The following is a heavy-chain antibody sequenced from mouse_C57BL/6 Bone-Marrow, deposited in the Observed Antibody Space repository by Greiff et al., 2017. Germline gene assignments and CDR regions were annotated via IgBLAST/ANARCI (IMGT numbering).Heavy chain of an antibody. CDR2: FYPGSGSI. V-gene: IGHV1-62-2*01. J-gene: IGHJ3*01. CDR3: AIHEDPYYYGSSSWFAY. Sequence: VQLQQSGAELVKPGASVKLSCKASGYTFTEYTIHWVKQRSGQGLEWIGWFYPGSGSIKYNEKFKDKATLTADKSSSTVYMELSRLTSEDSAVYVCAIHEDPYYYGSSSWFAYWGQGTLVTVSA. D-gene: IGHD1-1*01. CDR1: GYTFTEYT.